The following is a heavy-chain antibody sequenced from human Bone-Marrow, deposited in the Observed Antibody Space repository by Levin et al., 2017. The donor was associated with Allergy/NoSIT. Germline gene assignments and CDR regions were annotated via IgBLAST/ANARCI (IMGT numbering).Heavy chain of an antibody. J-gene: IGHJ4*02. D-gene: IGHD2-15*01. CDR2: IWYDGSNK. V-gene: IGHV3-33*01. CDR3: ATEGWGDCSGGSCSYLDY. CDR1: GFTFSSYG. Sequence: GGSLRLSCAASGFTFSSYGMHWVRQAPGKGLEWVAVIWYDGSNKYYADSVKGRFTISRDNSKNTLYLQMNSLRAEDTAVYYCATEGWGDCSGGSCSYLDYWGQGTLVTVSS.